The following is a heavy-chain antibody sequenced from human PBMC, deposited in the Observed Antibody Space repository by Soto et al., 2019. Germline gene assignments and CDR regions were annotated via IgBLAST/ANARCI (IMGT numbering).Heavy chain of an antibody. CDR2: ISYEGSNE. J-gene: IGHJ4*02. D-gene: IGHD5-12*01. Sequence: LRLSCAASGFTFNNYGMHWVRQAPGKGLEWVAVISYEGSNEYYADSVKGRFTVSRDNSKSTLYLQMNSLRTEDTAVYYCAKNHQRAPSRDGYNLIDYWGQGTLVTVSS. CDR1: GFTFNNYG. CDR3: AKNHQRAPSRDGYNLIDY. V-gene: IGHV3-30*18.